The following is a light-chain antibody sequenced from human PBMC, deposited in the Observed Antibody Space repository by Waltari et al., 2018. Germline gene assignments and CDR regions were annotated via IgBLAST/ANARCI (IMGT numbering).Light chain of an antibody. CDR3: CSYAGSYTYVV. CDR2: DVS. V-gene: IGLV2-11*01. J-gene: IGLJ2*01. CDR1: SSDVGGYNY. Sequence: QSALTQPRSVSGSPGQSVTISCTGTSSDVGGYNYVSWYQPPPGKAPKLMISDVSKRPSGVPDRFSGSKSGNTASLTISGLQAEDEADYYCCSYAGSYTYVVFGGGTKLTVL.